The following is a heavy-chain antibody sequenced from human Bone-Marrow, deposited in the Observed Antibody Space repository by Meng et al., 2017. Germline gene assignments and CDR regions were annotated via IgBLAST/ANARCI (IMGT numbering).Heavy chain of an antibody. CDR2: IETKPKNYAT. CDR1: GVTFSGSD. CDR3: ARENDPYYYDAFDI. J-gene: IGHJ3*02. V-gene: IGHV3-73*01. Sequence: GESLKISCAVSGVTFSGSDIHWVRQAFGKGLEWVGRIETKPKNYATSYAGSLRGRFTISRDNSKNTLYLQMNSLRAEDTAVYYCARENDPYYYDAFDIWGQGTMVTV. D-gene: IGHD3-10*01.